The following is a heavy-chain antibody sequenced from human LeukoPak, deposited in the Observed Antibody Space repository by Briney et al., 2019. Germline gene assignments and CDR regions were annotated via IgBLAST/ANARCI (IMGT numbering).Heavy chain of an antibody. J-gene: IGHJ5*02. CDR2: IYYSGST. CDR1: GGSISSYY. Sequence: PSGTLSLTCTASGGSISSYYWSWIRQPPGKGLEWIGYIYYSGSTNYNPSLKSRVTISVDTSKNQFSLKLSSVTAADTAVYHCARGRYCSGGNCYSRWFDPWGQGTLVTVSS. CDR3: ARGRYCSGGNCYSRWFDP. V-gene: IGHV4-59*01. D-gene: IGHD2-15*01.